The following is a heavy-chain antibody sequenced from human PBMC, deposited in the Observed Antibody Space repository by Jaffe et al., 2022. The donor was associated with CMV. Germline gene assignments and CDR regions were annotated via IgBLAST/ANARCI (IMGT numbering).Heavy chain of an antibody. CDR3: ARDFDRGAFDI. V-gene: IGHV3-53*02. D-gene: IGHD3-22*01. J-gene: IGHJ3*02. CDR1: GFTVSSNY. CDR2: IYSGGST. Sequence: EVQLVETGGGLIQPGGSLRLSCAASGFTVSSNYMSWVRQAPGKGLEWVSVIYSGGSTYYADSVKGRFTISRDNSKNTLFLQMNSLRAEDTAVYYCARDFDRGAFDIWGQGTMVTVSS.